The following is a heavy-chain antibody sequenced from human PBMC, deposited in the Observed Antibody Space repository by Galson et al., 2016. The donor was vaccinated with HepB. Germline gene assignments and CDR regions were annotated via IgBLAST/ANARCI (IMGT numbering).Heavy chain of an antibody. CDR1: GYTFTSYG. CDR2: ISAYTGYT. CDR3: ATPTRSWINWFAP. Sequence: SVKVSCKASGYTFTSYGISWVRQAPGQGLEWMGWISAYTGYTNYAQELQGRVTMTTDTSTSTAYMELRSLRSDDAAVYYCATPTRSWINWFAPWGQGTLVTVSS. J-gene: IGHJ5*02. V-gene: IGHV1-18*01. D-gene: IGHD6-13*01.